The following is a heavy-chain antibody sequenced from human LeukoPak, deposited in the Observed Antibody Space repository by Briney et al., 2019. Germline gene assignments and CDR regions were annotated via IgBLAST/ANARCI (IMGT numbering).Heavy chain of an antibody. CDR3: ARAPNPFDFWSGYYFVGGSGFDY. V-gene: IGHV1-18*01. CDR2: ISAYNGNT. CDR1: GYTFTSYG. J-gene: IGHJ4*02. Sequence: ASVKVTCKASGYTFTSYGISWVRQAPGQGLEWMGWISAYNGNTNHAQKLQGRVTMTTDTSTSTAYMELRSLRSDDTAVYYCARAPNPFDFWSGYYFVGGSGFDYWGQGTLVTVSS. D-gene: IGHD3-3*01.